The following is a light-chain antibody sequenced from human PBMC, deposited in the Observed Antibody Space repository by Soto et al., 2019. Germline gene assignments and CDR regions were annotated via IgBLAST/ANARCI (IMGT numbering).Light chain of an antibody. CDR3: QQRYNWPPIT. CDR1: QSVRSY. V-gene: IGKV3-11*01. J-gene: IGKJ5*01. Sequence: VLTQSPATLSLSPGERATLSCRASQSVRSYLAWFQQKPGQAPRLLIYDTSNRATGIPARFSGSGSETDFTLTISSLEPEDFAIYYCQQRYNWPPITFGQGTRREIK. CDR2: DTS.